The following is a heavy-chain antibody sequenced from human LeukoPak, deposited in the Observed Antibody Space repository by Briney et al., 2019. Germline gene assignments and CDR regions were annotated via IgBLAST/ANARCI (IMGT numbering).Heavy chain of an antibody. CDR1: GFIFSNYG. V-gene: IGHV3-33*01. Sequence: GRSLRLSCAASGFIFSNYGMHWVRQAPGKGLEWVAATWYDGSNKYYADSVKGRFTISRDNSKNTLYLQMNSLRAEDTAVYFCARGGHCTTTSCSNYDGMDVWGQGTTLTVSS. CDR2: TWYDGSNK. J-gene: IGHJ6*02. D-gene: IGHD2-2*01. CDR3: ARGGHCTTTSCSNYDGMDV.